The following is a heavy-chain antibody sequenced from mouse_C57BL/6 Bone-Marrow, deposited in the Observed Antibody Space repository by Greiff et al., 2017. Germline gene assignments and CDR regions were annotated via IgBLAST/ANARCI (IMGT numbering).Heavy chain of an antibody. CDR3: ARGRGWLPSWFAY. D-gene: IGHD2-3*01. Sequence: QVQLQQPGAELVRPGTSVKLSCKASGYTFTSYWMHWVKQRPGQGLEWIGVIDPSDSYTNYNQKFKGKATLTLDTSSSTAYLQLSSLTSEDSAVYYCARGRGWLPSWFAYWGRGTLVTVSA. CDR1: GYTFTSYW. CDR2: IDPSDSYT. V-gene: IGHV1-59*01. J-gene: IGHJ3*01.